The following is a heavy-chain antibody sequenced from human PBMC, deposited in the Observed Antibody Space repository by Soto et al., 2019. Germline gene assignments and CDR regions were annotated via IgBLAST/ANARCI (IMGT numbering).Heavy chain of an antibody. J-gene: IGHJ6*02. V-gene: IGHV1-18*01. CDR1: GYTFTSYG. CDR3: AREDPRGGNYYYGRDV. CDR2: ISAYNGNT. D-gene: IGHD3-10*01. Sequence: QVQLVQSGAEVKKPGASVKVSCKASGYTFTSYGISWVRQAPGQGLEWMGWISAYNGNTNYAQKLQGRVTMTTDTSKSTAYMEMRSLRSDDTAGYYCAREDPRGGNYYYGRDVWGQGTTVTVSS.